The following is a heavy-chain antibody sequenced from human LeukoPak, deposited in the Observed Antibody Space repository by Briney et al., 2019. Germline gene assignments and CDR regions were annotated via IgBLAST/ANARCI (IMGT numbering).Heavy chain of an antibody. CDR1: GYTFTGYY. Sequence: ASVKVSCMASGYTFTGYYMHWVRQAPGQGLEWMGWINPNSGGTNYAQKFQGWVTMTRDTSISTAYMELSRLRSDDTAVYYCARSRGTTYYDFWSGHSSDYFDYWGQGTLVTVSS. CDR3: ARSRGTTYYDFWSGHSSDYFDY. J-gene: IGHJ4*02. V-gene: IGHV1-2*04. D-gene: IGHD3-3*01. CDR2: INPNSGGT.